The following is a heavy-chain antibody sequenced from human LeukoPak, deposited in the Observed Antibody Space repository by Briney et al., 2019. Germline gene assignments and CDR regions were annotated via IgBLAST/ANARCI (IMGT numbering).Heavy chain of an antibody. D-gene: IGHD3-22*01. V-gene: IGHV3-23*01. CDR1: GGSFSGYY. CDR3: AKDAYYDSSGYYYRRSPFDY. J-gene: IGHJ4*02. CDR2: ISGSGGST. Sequence: ETLSLTCAVYGGSFSGYYWSWIRQAPGKGLEWVSAISGSGGSTYYADSEKGRFTISRDNSKNTLYLQMNSLRAEDTAVYYCAKDAYYDSSGYYYRRSPFDYWGKGTLVTVSS.